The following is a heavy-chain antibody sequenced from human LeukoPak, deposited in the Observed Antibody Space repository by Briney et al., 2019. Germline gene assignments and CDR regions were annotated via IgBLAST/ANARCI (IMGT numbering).Heavy chain of an antibody. Sequence: SVKVSCKASVGTFISYAISWVRQAPGQGLEWMGGIIPIFGTTNYAQKFQGRVTITTDESTSTAYMELSSLRSEDTAVYYCARGPELERFDYWGQGTLVTVSS. CDR3: ARGPELERFDY. CDR1: VGTFISYA. D-gene: IGHD1-1*01. V-gene: IGHV1-69*05. CDR2: IIPIFGTT. J-gene: IGHJ4*02.